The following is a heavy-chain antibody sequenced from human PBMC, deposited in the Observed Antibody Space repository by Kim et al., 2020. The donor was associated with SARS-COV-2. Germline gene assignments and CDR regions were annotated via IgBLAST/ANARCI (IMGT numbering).Heavy chain of an antibody. CDR3: SAQWPGVTAIAAAGTMRDGMDV. Sequence: SVKVSCKASGGTFSSYAISWVRQAPGQGLEWMGGIIPIFGTANYAQKFQGRVTITADESTSTAYMELSSLRSEDTAVYYCSAQWPGVTAIAAAGTMRDGMDVWGQGTTVTVSS. J-gene: IGHJ6*02. CDR1: GGTFSSYA. V-gene: IGHV1-69*13. D-gene: IGHD6-13*01. CDR2: IIPIFGTA.